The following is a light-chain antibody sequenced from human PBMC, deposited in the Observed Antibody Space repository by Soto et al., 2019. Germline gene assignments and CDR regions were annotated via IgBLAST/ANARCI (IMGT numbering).Light chain of an antibody. Sequence: IALTQSPRTLPSSPGERATLSYRSSQSVVTLVVWDQQRPGQAPRLLISGASSRATGIPDRFRGSGSGTDFTLTISGLEAEDFAVYYCQQYANSPPWTFGQGTKVDI. J-gene: IGKJ1*01. CDR3: QQYANSPPWT. CDR1: QSVVTL. CDR2: GAS. V-gene: IGKV3-20*01.